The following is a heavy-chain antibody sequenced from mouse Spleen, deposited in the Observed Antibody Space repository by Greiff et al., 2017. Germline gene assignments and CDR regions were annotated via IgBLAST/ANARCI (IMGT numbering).Heavy chain of an antibody. CDR3: ARPLYYGSSHDWYFDV. CDR2: IYPGDGDT. Sequence: VQLQQSGAELVKPGASVKISCKASGYAFSSYWMNWVKQRPGKGLEWIGQIYPGDGDTNYNGKFKGKATLTADKSSSTAYMQLSSLTSEDSAVYFCARPLYYGSSHDWYFDVWGAGTTVTVSS. CDR1: GYAFSSYW. D-gene: IGHD1-1*01. V-gene: IGHV1-80*01. J-gene: IGHJ1*01.